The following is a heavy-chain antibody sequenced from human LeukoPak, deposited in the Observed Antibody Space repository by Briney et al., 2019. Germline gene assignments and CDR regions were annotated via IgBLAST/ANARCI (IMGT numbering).Heavy chain of an antibody. CDR3: ASYLSGWPMKY. D-gene: IGHD6-19*01. CDR1: GYTFTSYH. CDR2: INPSGGTT. J-gene: IGHJ4*02. Sequence: GASVKVSCKASGYTFTSYHMHWVRQAPGQGLEWMGIINPSGGTTSYAQKFQGRVTMTRDMSTSTVYMDLSSLRSEDTAFYYCASYLSGWPMKYWGQGTLVTVSS. V-gene: IGHV1-46*01.